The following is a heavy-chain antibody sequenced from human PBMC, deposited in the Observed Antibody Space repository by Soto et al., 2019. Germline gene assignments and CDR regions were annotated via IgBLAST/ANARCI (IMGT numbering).Heavy chain of an antibody. CDR1: GGSMSSRRYY. CDR2: IYYSGIT. CDR3: ARHDYFYDSTAPGDAFEF. D-gene: IGHD3-22*01. V-gene: IGHV4-39*01. Sequence: PXETLSLPCTVSGGSMSSRRYYWGWIRQPPGTGLEWIVSIYYSGITYYNPSLKSRVTISVDTSKNQFSLKLSSGTAADTAVYYCARHDYFYDSTAPGDAFEFWGQGTMVTVS. J-gene: IGHJ3*01.